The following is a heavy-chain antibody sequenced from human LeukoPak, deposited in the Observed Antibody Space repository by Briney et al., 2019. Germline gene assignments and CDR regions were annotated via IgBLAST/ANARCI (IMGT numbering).Heavy chain of an antibody. D-gene: IGHD1-26*01. CDR1: GYTFSSYA. Sequence: GGSLRLSCAASGYTFSSYAMSWVRQAPGQGLGWVSAISGSGGSTYYADSVKGRFTISRDNSKNTLYLQMNCLRAEDTAVYYCAKDPDIVGATTPDYWGQGTLVTVSS. CDR2: ISGSGGST. CDR3: AKDPDIVGATTPDY. J-gene: IGHJ4*02. V-gene: IGHV3-23*01.